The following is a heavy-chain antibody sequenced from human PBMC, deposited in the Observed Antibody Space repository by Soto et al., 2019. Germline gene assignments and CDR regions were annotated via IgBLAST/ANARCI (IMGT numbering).Heavy chain of an antibody. J-gene: IGHJ2*01. Sequence: QVQLQQWGAGPLRPLETLSLTCGVSGGSFSGYYWAWIRQSPGKGLEWIGEINDRGSINYNPSLKSRVRMSVDTSMNHYSLNLRSVTAADTAVYYCARESHDILTGPPWVWYFDLWGRGTLVTVSS. CDR3: ARESHDILTGPPWVWYFDL. D-gene: IGHD3-9*01. CDR1: GGSFSGYY. V-gene: IGHV4-34*01. CDR2: INDRGSI.